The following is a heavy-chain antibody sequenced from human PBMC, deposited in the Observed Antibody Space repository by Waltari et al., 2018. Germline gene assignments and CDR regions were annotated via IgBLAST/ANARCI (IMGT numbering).Heavy chain of an antibody. V-gene: IGHV1-69*04. CDR3: ARGPSAAYYYYYMDV. D-gene: IGHD2-15*01. CDR2: VIPILGIA. J-gene: IGHJ6*03. CDR1: AGTFSSYA. Sequence: QFQLVQSGAEVTKPGSSVMVSCRASAGTFSSYAFSWVPRAPGQGLEWMGGVIPILGIANDAQKFQGRVTITADESTSTAYMELSSLRSEDTAVYYCARGPSAAYYYYYMDVWGKGTTVTVSS.